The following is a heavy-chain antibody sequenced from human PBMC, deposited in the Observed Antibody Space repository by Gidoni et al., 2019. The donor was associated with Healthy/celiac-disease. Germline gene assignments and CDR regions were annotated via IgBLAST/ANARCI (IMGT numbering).Heavy chain of an antibody. CDR3: ARGRHTRAYYYGSGSSPNWFDP. D-gene: IGHD3-10*01. Sequence: QVQLQQWGAGLLKPSETLSLTCAVYGGSFSGYYWSWIRQPPGKGLEWIGEINHSGSTNYNPSLKSRVTISVDTSKNQFSLKLSSVTAADTAVYYCARGRHTRAYYYGSGSSPNWFDPWGQGTLVTVSS. J-gene: IGHJ5*02. V-gene: IGHV4-34*01. CDR2: INHSGST. CDR1: GGSFSGYY.